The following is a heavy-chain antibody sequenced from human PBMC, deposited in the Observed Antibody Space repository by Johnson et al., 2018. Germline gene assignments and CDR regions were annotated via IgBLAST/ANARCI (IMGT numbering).Heavy chain of an antibody. CDR1: GFTFSSYS. V-gene: IGHV3-21*01. CDR2: ISSSSSTI. D-gene: IGHD1-26*01. CDR3: ARDMWAYYYYYMDV. J-gene: IGHJ6*03. Sequence: VQLVESGGGLVKPGGSLRLSCAASGFTFSSYSMNWVRQAPGKGLEWVSSISSSSSTISYADSVRGRFTISRDNAKNSLYLQMNSLRAEETAVYYCARDMWAYYYYYMDVWGKGTTVTVSS.